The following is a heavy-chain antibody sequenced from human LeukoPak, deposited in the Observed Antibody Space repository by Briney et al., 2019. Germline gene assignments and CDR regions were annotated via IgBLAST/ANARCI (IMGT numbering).Heavy chain of an antibody. CDR3: AKDGYYYDSSGYPIGYYYYGMDV. D-gene: IGHD3-22*01. J-gene: IGHJ6*02. V-gene: IGHV3-30*18. CDR1: GFTFSSYG. Sequence: GGSLRLSCAASGFTFSSYGMHWVRQAPGKGLEWVAVISYDGSNKYYADSVKGRFTISRDNSKNTLYLQMNSLRAEDTAVYYCAKDGYYYDSSGYPIGYYYYGMDVWGQGTTVTVSS. CDR2: ISYDGSNK.